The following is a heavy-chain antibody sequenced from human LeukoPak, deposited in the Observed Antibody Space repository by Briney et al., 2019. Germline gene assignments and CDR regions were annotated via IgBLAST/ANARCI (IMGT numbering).Heavy chain of an antibody. CDR2: ISASGGST. J-gene: IGHJ4*02. Sequence: GGSLRLSCAASGFTFSSYAMSWVRQDPGKGLEWVSSISASGGSTYYADSVKGRFTISRDNSKNTLHLQMNSLRAEDTAVYYCPRGSSGPDYWGQGTLVTVSS. D-gene: IGHD6-19*01. V-gene: IGHV3-23*01. CDR3: PRGSSGPDY. CDR1: GFTFSSYA.